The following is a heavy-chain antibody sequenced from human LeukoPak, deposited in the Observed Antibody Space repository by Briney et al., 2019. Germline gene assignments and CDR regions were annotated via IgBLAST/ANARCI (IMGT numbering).Heavy chain of an antibody. V-gene: IGHV3-74*01. J-gene: IGHJ2*01. CDR1: GFTFSCYW. CDR3: SRVLPGGSRSLDL. D-gene: IGHD1-26*01. CDR2: IQIDGSST. Sequence: TGGSLRLSCAASGFTFSCYWMHWVRQAPGKGLEWVSRIQIDGSSTNYADSVKGRFTISRDNDKNTLYLQMHSLRAEDTAMYYCSRVLPGGSRSLDLWGLGTLVIVSS.